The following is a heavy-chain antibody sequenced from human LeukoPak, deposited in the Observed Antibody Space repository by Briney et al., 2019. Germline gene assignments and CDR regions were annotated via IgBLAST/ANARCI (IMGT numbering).Heavy chain of an antibody. Sequence: SAKVSCKASGGTFSSYAISWVRQAPGQGLEWMGGIIPIFGTANYAQKFQGRVTITADESTSTAYMELSSLRSEDTAVYYCARVGISGYSSSWDYYFDYWGQGTLVTVSS. J-gene: IGHJ4*02. CDR2: IIPIFGTA. D-gene: IGHD6-13*01. CDR3: ARVGISGYSSSWDYYFDY. CDR1: GGTFSSYA. V-gene: IGHV1-69*01.